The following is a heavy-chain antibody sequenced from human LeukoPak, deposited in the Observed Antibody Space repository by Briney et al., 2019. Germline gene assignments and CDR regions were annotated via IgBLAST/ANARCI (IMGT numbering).Heavy chain of an antibody. Sequence: GGSLRLSCAASGFTFSGYWMHWVRQPPGKGLVWVSRINSVGSDTIYADSVKGRFTISRDNAKNTLYLQMNSLRAEDTAVYYCARDNNWNYPDYWGQGTLVTVSS. CDR1: GFTFSGYW. D-gene: IGHD1-7*01. CDR3: ARDNNWNYPDY. CDR2: INSVGSDT. J-gene: IGHJ4*02. V-gene: IGHV3-74*01.